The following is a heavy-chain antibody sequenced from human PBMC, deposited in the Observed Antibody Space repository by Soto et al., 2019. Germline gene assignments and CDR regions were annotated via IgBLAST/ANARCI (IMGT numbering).Heavy chain of an antibody. CDR1: GFGFGHYV. D-gene: IGHD3-3*01. CDR3: AKGGDSWSGYSPN. V-gene: IGHV3-23*01. J-gene: IGHJ1*01. Sequence: LRLSCAASGFGFGHYVMSWVRQAPGKGLEWVSGISATAVSSYSADSVKGRFTISRDNSQNMLYLQMNSLTVEDTAVYYCAKGGDSWSGYSPNWGQGTLVTVSS. CDR2: ISATAVSS.